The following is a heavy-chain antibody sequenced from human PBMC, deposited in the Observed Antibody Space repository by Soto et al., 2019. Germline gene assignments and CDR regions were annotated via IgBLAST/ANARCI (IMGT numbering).Heavy chain of an antibody. CDR2: ISYDGSNK. Sequence: QVQLVESGGGVVQPGRSLRLSCAASGFTFSSYGMHWVRQAPGKGLEWVAVISYDGSNKYYADSVKGRFTISRDNSKNTLYLQMNSLRAEDTAVYYCAKDRGGYSYGSPYSNWGQGTLVTVSS. V-gene: IGHV3-30*18. CDR1: GFTFSSYG. CDR3: AKDRGGYSYGSPYSN. D-gene: IGHD5-18*01. J-gene: IGHJ4*02.